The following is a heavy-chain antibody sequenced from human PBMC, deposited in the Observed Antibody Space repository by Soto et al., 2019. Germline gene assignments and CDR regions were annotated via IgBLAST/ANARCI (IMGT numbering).Heavy chain of an antibody. V-gene: IGHV4-31*03. Sequence: QVQLPESGPGLVKASQTLSLTCTVSGVSISSGGYYWSWIRQHPGKGPEWIGYIYNIGSTYYNPSLKSRVTIPADSSKNPLSLKLSSVTGADTVVYYCARTADPWGQGTLVTVSS. J-gene: IGHJ5*02. CDR1: GVSISSGGYY. CDR2: IYNIGST. CDR3: ARTADP.